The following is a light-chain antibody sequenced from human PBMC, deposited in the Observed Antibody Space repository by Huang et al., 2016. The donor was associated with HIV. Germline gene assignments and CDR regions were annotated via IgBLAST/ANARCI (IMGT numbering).Light chain of an antibody. CDR2: GAS. CDR3: QQSYTSPYT. Sequence: DVQMTQSPSSLSASVGDRITITCRASQSIITYLNWYQQHPGKAPKLLIYGASSLLVGGPSRLRGSVSGTDFTLTISSLQPEDFATDYCQQSYTSPYTFGQGTKLEI. V-gene: IGKV1-39*01. CDR1: QSIITY. J-gene: IGKJ2*01.